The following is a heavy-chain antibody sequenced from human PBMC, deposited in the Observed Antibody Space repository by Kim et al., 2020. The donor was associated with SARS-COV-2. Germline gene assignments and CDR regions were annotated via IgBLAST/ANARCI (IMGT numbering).Heavy chain of an antibody. V-gene: IGHV4-30-2*01. CDR3: ARGYGSGSPYGMDV. Sequence: SETLSLTCAVSGGSISSGGYSWSWIRQPPGKGLEWIGYIYYSGSTYYNPSLKSRVTISVVRSKNQFSLKLSSVTAADTAVYYCARGYGSGSPYGMDVWGQGTTVTVSS. D-gene: IGHD3-10*01. CDR2: IYYSGST. J-gene: IGHJ6*02. CDR1: GGSISSGGYS.